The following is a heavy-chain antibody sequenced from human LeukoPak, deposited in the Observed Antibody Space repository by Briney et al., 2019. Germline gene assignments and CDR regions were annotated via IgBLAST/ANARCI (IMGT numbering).Heavy chain of an antibody. CDR2: ISYDGSNK. CDR1: GFTFPDYA. Sequence: PGRSLRLSCAASGFTFPDYAMHWVRQAPGKGLEWVAVISYDGSNKYYADSVKGRFTISRDNSKNTLYLQMNSLRAEDTAVYYCARAGITGTTFRHPVDYWGQGTLVTVSS. V-gene: IGHV3-30-3*01. D-gene: IGHD1-7*01. CDR3: ARAGITGTTFRHPVDY. J-gene: IGHJ4*02.